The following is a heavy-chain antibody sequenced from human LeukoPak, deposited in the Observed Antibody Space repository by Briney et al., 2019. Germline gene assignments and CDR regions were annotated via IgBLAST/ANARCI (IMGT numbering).Heavy chain of an antibody. V-gene: IGHV4-61*02. CDR2: IYTSGST. CDR1: GGSISSGSYY. Sequence: SETLSLTCTVSGGSISSGSYYWSWIRQPAGKGLEWIGRIYTSGSTNYNPSLKSRVTISVDTSKNQFSLKLSSVTAADTAVYYCARHKQRYYMDVWGKGTTVTISS. CDR3: ARHKQRYYMDV. J-gene: IGHJ6*03.